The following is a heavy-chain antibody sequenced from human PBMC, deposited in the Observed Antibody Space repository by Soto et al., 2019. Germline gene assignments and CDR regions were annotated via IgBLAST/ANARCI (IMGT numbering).Heavy chain of an antibody. Sequence: EVQLLESGGGLVQPGGSLRLSCAASGFTFSSYAMSWVRQAPGKGLEWVSAISGSGGSTYYADSVKGRFTISRDNSNNTLYLKMNSLRAEDTAVFYCAKEDTYYYYGMDVWGQGTTVTVSS. V-gene: IGHV3-23*01. J-gene: IGHJ6*02. D-gene: IGHD5-18*01. CDR1: GFTFSSYA. CDR2: ISGSGGST. CDR3: AKEDTYYYYGMDV.